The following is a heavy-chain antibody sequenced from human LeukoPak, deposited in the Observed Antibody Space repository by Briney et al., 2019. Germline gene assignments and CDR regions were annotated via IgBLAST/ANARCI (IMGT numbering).Heavy chain of an antibody. CDR2: IWYDGSNK. J-gene: IGHJ5*02. CDR3: ARDFRITMVRGPGFDP. CDR1: GFTFSSYG. V-gene: IGHV3-33*01. D-gene: IGHD3-10*01. Sequence: PGGSLRLSCAASGFTFSSYGMHWVRQAPGKGLEWVAVIWYDGSNKYYADSVKGRFTISRDNSKNTLYLQMNSLRAEDTAVYYCARDFRITMVRGPGFDPWGQGTLVTVSS.